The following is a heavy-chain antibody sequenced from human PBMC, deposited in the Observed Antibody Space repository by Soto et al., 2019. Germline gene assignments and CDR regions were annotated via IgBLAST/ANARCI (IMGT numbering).Heavy chain of an antibody. J-gene: IGHJ6*02. D-gene: IGHD6-13*01. CDR2: ISGYNGNT. CDR1: GYIFSRYG. CDR3: AREAAAERNYYGLDV. Sequence: QVQLVQSGPEVRKPGASVKVSCKASGYIFSRYGISWVRQAPGQGLEWMAWISGYNGNTKFGERVQGRVNVTTDTSTSTAYMECRSLRSDDTAVYYCAREAAAERNYYGLDVWGQGTTVIVSS. V-gene: IGHV1-18*04.